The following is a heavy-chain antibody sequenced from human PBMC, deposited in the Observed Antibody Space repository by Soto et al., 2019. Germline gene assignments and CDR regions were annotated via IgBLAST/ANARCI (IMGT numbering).Heavy chain of an antibody. V-gene: IGHV4-39*07. Sequence: PSETLSLTCTVSGGSISSSSYYWGWIRQPPGKGLEWIGSIYYSGSTYYNPSLKSRVTISVDTSKNQFSLKLSSVTAADTAVYYCASVRGGYYYAMDVWGQGTTVT. CDR2: IYYSGST. CDR3: ASVRGGYYYAMDV. D-gene: IGHD3-10*02. CDR1: GGSISSSSYY. J-gene: IGHJ6*02.